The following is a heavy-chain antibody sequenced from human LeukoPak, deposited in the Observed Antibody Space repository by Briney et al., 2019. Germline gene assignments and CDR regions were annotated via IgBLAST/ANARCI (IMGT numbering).Heavy chain of an antibody. J-gene: IGHJ2*01. CDR1: GGSISSAGYS. V-gene: IGHV4-30-2*01. CDR2: IHHTGST. Sequence: PLQTPSLTRAVSGGSISSAGYSWTWIRQPTRKGLEWIGYIHHTGSTYYTPSLKSRVTISVYRSKNQFSLKLTSVTAADTAVYYCASGYWFLDLWGRGTLVIVSS. CDR3: ASGYWFLDL.